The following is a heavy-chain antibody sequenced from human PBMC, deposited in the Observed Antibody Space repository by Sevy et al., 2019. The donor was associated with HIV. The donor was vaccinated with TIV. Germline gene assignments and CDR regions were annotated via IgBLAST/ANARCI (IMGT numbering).Heavy chain of an antibody. CDR1: GYIFSDYN. Sequence: ASVKVSCKTTGYIFSDYNIHWVRQAPGQGLEWMALINPNSGVTIYAQKFRGRVSLTRDTSMSTAYMELNALTSDDTAVYYCVREDNNAPRTLLSFDIWGQGTMVTVSS. CDR2: INPNSGVT. D-gene: IGHD1-20*01. V-gene: IGHV1-2*06. CDR3: VREDNNAPRTLLSFDI. J-gene: IGHJ3*02.